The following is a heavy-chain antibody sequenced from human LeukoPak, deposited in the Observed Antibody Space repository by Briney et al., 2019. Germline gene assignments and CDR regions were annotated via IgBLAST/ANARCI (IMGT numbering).Heavy chain of an antibody. Sequence: ASVKVSFKASGYTFTGYYMHWVRQAPGQGLEWMGWINPNSGGTNYAQKFQGRVTMTRDTSISTAYMELSRLRSDDTAVYYCARYDYGDPYNWFDPWGQGTLVTVSP. V-gene: IGHV1-2*02. CDR3: ARYDYGDPYNWFDP. D-gene: IGHD4-17*01. CDR2: INPNSGGT. J-gene: IGHJ5*02. CDR1: GYTFTGYY.